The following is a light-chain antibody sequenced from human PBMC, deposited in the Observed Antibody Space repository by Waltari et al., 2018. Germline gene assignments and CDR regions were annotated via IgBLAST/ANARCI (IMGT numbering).Light chain of an antibody. CDR1: RGHSSHV. V-gene: IGLV4-69*01. CDR3: QTGGHGTWV. CDR2: VNSYGSH. J-gene: IGLJ3*02. Sequence: QLVLTQSPSASPSLGPPVKLPCPLSRGHSSHVIARLQQQPEKGPRSLMKVNSYGSHSKGDKIPDRFSGASSGTEHYLTISSLQSEDEADYYCQTGGHGTWVFGGGTKLTVL.